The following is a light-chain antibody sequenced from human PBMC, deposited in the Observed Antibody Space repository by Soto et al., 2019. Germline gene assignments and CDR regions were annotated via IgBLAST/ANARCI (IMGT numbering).Light chain of an antibody. Sequence: EVMMAQSPATLSVALGDRATLSCRDSQRGSSNLAWYQQKPGQAPRLLIYGASTRATGIPARFSGSGSGTEFTLTISSLQAEDVAVYYCQQYYNTPCTFGPGTKV. CDR1: QRGSSN. J-gene: IGKJ3*01. V-gene: IGKV3-15*01. CDR3: QQYYNTPCT. CDR2: GAS.